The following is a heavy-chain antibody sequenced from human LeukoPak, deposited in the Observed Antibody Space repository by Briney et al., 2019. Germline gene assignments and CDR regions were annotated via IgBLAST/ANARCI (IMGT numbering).Heavy chain of an antibody. D-gene: IGHD5-12*01. CDR2: ISTSSIYI. CDR1: GFTFSSYA. Sequence: GGSLRLSCAASGFTFSSYAMGWVRQAPGKGLEWVSSISTSSIYIYYADSMKGRFTISRDNARNSLYLQMNSLRAEDTAVYYCARVASNIPSTAAFDIWGQGAMVTVSS. V-gene: IGHV3-21*01. J-gene: IGHJ3*02. CDR3: ARVASNIPSTAAFDI.